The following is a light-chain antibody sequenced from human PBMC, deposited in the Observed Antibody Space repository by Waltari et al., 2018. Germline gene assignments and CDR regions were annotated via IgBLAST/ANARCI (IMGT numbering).Light chain of an antibody. Sequence: QSALTQPASVSGSPGQSITISCTGTSSDVGAYNYVSWYQQHPGKDPNPMIYEVNNRPSGVSNPFSCSKSGNTASLTISWLQSEDDADYYCSSYTRSNSWVFGGGTKLAVL. V-gene: IGLV2-14*01. J-gene: IGLJ2*01. CDR2: EVN. CDR1: SSDVGAYNY. CDR3: SSYTRSNSWV.